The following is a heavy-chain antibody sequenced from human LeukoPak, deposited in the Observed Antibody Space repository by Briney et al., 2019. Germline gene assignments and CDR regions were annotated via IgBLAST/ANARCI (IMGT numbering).Heavy chain of an antibody. CDR2: ISPGADIT. J-gene: IGHJ5*02. D-gene: IGHD5-24*01. V-gene: IGHV3-23*01. CDR1: GFTFSSYA. Sequence: PGGSLRLSCAASGFTFSSYAMSWVRQAPGKGLEWVSGISPGADITYYAESVKGRFTISRDNSKNTLYLQINTLRAEDTAIYYCAKDCGWLHFCSWGQGTLVTVSS. CDR3: AKDCGWLHFCS.